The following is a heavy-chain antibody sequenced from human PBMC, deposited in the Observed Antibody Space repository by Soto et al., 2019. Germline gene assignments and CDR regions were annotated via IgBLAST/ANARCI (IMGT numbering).Heavy chain of an antibody. CDR2: IIPIFGTA. D-gene: IGHD3-22*01. J-gene: IGHJ4*02. Sequence: SVKVSCKASGGTFSSYAISWVRQATGQGLEWMGGIIPIFGTANYAQKFQGRVTITADESTSTAYMELSSLRSEDTAVYYCARAPYYYDSSSPLDYWGQGTLVTVSS. CDR1: GGTFSSYA. V-gene: IGHV1-69*13. CDR3: ARAPYYYDSSSPLDY.